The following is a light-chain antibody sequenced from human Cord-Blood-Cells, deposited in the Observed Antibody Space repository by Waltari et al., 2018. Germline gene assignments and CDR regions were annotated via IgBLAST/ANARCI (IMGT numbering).Light chain of an antibody. Sequence: QLVLTQSPSASASLGASVKLTCTLSSGPSSYALACPQQHPEKGPRYLRKLNSDGSHSKGNGIPDRFSGSSSGDVRYLTISSLQSEDGADYYCQTWGTGIQVFGGGTKLTDL. J-gene: IGLJ3*02. V-gene: IGLV4-69*01. CDR1: SGPSSYA. CDR2: LNSDGSH. CDR3: QTWGTGIQV.